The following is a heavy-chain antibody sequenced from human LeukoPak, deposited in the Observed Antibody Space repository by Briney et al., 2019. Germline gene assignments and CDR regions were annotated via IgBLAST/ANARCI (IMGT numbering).Heavy chain of an antibody. V-gene: IGHV3-21*01. D-gene: IGHD3-22*01. CDR3: AREEFHYYDSSGYPLGS. Sequence: GGSLRLSCAASGFTFSSYSMNWVRQAPGKGLEWVSSISSSSSYIYYADSVKGRFTISRDNAKNSLYLQMNSLRAEDTAVYYCAREEFHYYDSSGYPLGSWGQGTLVTVSS. CDR2: ISSSSSYI. CDR1: GFTFSSYS. J-gene: IGHJ5*02.